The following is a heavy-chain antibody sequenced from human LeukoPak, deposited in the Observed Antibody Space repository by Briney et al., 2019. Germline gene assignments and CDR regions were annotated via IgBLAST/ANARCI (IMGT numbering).Heavy chain of an antibody. Sequence: SETLSLTCTVSGGSISSYYWSWIRQPPGKGLEWIGYIYYSGSTNCNPSVKSRVAMSVDTSKKQFSLKLSSLTAADTAVYYCARASRLVGQQLVLGYFDYWGQGTLVTVSS. CDR2: IYYSGST. CDR1: GGSISSYY. D-gene: IGHD6-13*01. J-gene: IGHJ4*02. V-gene: IGHV4-59*01. CDR3: ARASRLVGQQLVLGYFDY.